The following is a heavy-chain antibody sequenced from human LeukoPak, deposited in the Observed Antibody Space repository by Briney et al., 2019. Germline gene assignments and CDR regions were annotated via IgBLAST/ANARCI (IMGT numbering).Heavy chain of an antibody. D-gene: IGHD5-18*01. CDR2: IYYSGST. CDR1: GGSISSYY. J-gene: IGHJ5*02. V-gene: IGHV4-59*01. Sequence: PSETLSLTCTVSGGSISSYYWSWIRQPPGKGLEWIGYIYYSGSTNYNPSLKSRVTISVDTSKNQFSLKLSSVTAADTAVYYCARETVDTAMVSAFWFDPWGQGTLVTVSS. CDR3: ARETVDTAMVSAFWFDP.